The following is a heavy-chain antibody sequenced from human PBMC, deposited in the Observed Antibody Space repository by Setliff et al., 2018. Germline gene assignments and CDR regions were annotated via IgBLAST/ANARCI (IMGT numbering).Heavy chain of an antibody. CDR2: IYYSGST. CDR1: GGSISSSRHC. CDR3: ASRATYYNFWSGYYLY. J-gene: IGHJ4*02. Sequence: PSETLSLTCTVSGGSISSSRHCWGWIRQPPGKGLEWIGTIYYSGSTYYNPSLKSRVTISVDTSKNQFSLKLSSVTAADTAVYYCASRATYYNFWSGYYLYWGQGTLVTVSS. V-gene: IGHV4-39*07. D-gene: IGHD3-3*01.